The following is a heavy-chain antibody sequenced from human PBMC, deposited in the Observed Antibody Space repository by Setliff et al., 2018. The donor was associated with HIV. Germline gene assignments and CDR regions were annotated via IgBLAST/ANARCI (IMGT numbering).Heavy chain of an antibody. CDR1: GYRFSTFG. CDR2: ISGYNADT. J-gene: IGHJ6*02. V-gene: IGHV1-18*01. Sequence: ASVQVSCKASGYRFSTFGISWVRQAPGQGLEWMGWISGYNADTDYAQKFQGRVSMTTDISTNTAYMELSSLRSDDTAVYYCARDNVRGPTNAMDVWGQGTTVTVSS. CDR3: ARDNVRGPTNAMDV. D-gene: IGHD3-10*01.